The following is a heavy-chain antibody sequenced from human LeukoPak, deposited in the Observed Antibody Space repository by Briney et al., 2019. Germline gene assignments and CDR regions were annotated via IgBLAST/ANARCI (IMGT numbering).Heavy chain of an antibody. CDR2: INHSGST. CDR1: GGSFSGYY. D-gene: IGHD3-22*01. Sequence: SETLSVTCAVYGGSFSGYYWSWIRQPPGKGLEWIGEINHSGSTNYNPSLKSRVTISVDTSKNQFSLKLSSVTAADTAVYYCARVGDYDSSGYYGWFDPWGQGTLVSVSS. V-gene: IGHV4-34*01. CDR3: ARVGDYDSSGYYGWFDP. J-gene: IGHJ5*02.